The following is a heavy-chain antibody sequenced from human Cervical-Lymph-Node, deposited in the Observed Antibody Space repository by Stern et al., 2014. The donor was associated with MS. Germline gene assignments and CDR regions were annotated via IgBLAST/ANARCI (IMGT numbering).Heavy chain of an antibody. Sequence: EVQLVESGGGLVQPGGSLRLSCDASGFSFIYSMNWVRQAPGKGLEWLLYISTRGSNISEANSVKGRFPIPRDNAKIPLALLMNSLRDDDTAIYYCSRDNGGSYSRGYFDFWGQGTLVTVSS. CDR2: ISTRGSNI. CDR1: GFSFIYS. J-gene: IGHJ4*02. V-gene: IGHV3-48*02. D-gene: IGHD1-26*01. CDR3: SRDNGGSYSRGYFDF.